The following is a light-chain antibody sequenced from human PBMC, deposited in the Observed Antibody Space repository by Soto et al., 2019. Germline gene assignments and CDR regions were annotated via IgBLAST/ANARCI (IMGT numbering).Light chain of an antibody. CDR1: TSNIGSNA. CDR2: FND. J-gene: IGLJ2*01. CDR3: STWDDNLDGVV. Sequence: QSVLTQPPSVSDAPRQRVTISCSGGTSNIGSNAVNWFQQLPGNPPNLVIYFNDLLPSGVSDRCSGSKSGTTASLAISGLQSEDEADYYCSTWDDNLDGVVFGGGTKLTVL. V-gene: IGLV1-36*01.